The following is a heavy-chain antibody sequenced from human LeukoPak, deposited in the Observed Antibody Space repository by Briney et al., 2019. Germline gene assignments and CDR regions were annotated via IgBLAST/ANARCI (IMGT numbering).Heavy chain of an antibody. CDR2: IYYSGST. CDR3: ARRTPFDSSGYEYNWFDP. Sequence: SETLSLTCTVSGGSISSSSYYWGWIRQPPGKGLEWIGSIYYSGSTYYNPSLKSRVTISVDTSKNQFSLKLSSVTAADTAVYYCARRTPFDSSGYEYNWFDPWGQGTLVTVSS. V-gene: IGHV4-39*07. J-gene: IGHJ5*02. D-gene: IGHD3-22*01. CDR1: GGSISSSSYY.